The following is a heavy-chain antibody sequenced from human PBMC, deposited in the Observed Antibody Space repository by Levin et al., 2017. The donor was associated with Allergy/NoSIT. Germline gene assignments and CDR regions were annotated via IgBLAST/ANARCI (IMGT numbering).Heavy chain of an antibody. CDR1: GFTFSSYA. J-gene: IGHJ4*02. V-gene: IGHV3-30*04. Sequence: GESLKISCAASGFTFSSYAMHWVRQAPGKGLEWVAVISYDGSNKYYADSVKGRFTISRDNSKNTLYLQMNSLRAEDTAVYYCARDELVGYFDYWGQGTLVTVSS. CDR2: ISYDGSNK. CDR3: ARDELVGYFDY. D-gene: IGHD2-8*02.